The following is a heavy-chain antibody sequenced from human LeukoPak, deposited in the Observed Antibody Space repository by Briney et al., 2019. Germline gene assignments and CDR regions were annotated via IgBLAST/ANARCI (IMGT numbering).Heavy chain of an antibody. D-gene: IGHD3-16*01. V-gene: IGHV3-11*04. Sequence: GGSLRLSCAASGFTFSDYYMSWIRQAPGKGLEWVSYISSSGSTIYYADSVKGRFTISRDNSKNTLYLQMNSLRAEDTAVYYCAKDLGFLATRSVDYWGQGTLVTVSS. CDR1: GFTFSDYY. CDR3: AKDLGFLATRSVDY. CDR2: ISSSGSTI. J-gene: IGHJ4*02.